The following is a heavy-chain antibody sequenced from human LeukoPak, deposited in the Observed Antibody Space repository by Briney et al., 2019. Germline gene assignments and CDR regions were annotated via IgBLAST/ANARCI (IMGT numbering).Heavy chain of an antibody. D-gene: IGHD5-24*01. V-gene: IGHV3-23*01. CDR3: AKDRIPDGRYSIDF. CDR2: IIGNGGDI. Sequence: HAGGSLRLSCAASGFTFNTYAMNWVRQAPGKGLGWVSVIIGNGGDIHYAGSVRGRFTISRDNSKNTLYLQMNSLRVEDTAVYYCAKDRIPDGRYSIDFWGPGTLVTVSS. CDR1: GFTFNTYA. J-gene: IGHJ4*02.